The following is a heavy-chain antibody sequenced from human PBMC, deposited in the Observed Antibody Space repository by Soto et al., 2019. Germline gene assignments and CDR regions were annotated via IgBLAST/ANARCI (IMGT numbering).Heavy chain of an antibody. D-gene: IGHD4-17*01. CDR2: IIPIFGTA. CDR1: GGTFSSYA. J-gene: IGHJ4*02. CDR3: AVLLTVTTHCDY. V-gene: IGHV1-69*01. Sequence: QVQLVQSGAEVKKPGSSVKVSCKASGGTFSSYAISWVRQAPGQGLEWMGGIIPIFGTANYAQKFEGRVTITADESTITAYMELSSVRSEDTAVYYCAVLLTVTTHCDYWGQGNLVTVSS.